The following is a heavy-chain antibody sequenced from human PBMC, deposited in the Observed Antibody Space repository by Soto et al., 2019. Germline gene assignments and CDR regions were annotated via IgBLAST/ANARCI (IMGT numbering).Heavy chain of an antibody. V-gene: IGHV3-9*01. D-gene: IGHD5-18*01. CDR3: AKELGGYSYGYELDH. CDR1: GFTFDIYA. Sequence: EVQLVDSGGGLVQPGRSLRLSCAASGFTFDIYAMHWAGQAPGKALEWVASISWNSGTRGYADSVKGRFTISRDNAKNSLYLQMDSLRTEDTAFYYCAKELGGYSYGYELDHWGQGTLVAVSS. J-gene: IGHJ4*02. CDR2: ISWNSGTR.